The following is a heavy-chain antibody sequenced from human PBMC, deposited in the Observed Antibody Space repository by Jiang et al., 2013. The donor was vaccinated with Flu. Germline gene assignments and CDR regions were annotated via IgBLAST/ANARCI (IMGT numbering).Heavy chain of an antibody. Sequence: SGAEVKKPGSSVKVSCKASGGTFSSYAISWVRQAPGQGLEWMGGIIPIFGTTNYAQKFQGRVTITADESTSTAYMELSSLRSEDTAVYYCAREGLGSSWYPNVDNWFDPWGQGTLVTVSS. CDR2: IIPIFGTT. J-gene: IGHJ5*02. D-gene: IGHD6-13*01. CDR3: AREGLGSSWYPNVDNWFDP. V-gene: IGHV1-69*01. CDR1: GGTFSSYA.